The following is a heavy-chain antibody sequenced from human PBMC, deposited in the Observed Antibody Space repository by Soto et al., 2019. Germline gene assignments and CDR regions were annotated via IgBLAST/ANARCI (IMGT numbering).Heavy chain of an antibody. CDR2: FDPEDGET. CDR3: ATILAYYDSSGYYPFDY. V-gene: IGHV1-24*01. J-gene: IGHJ4*02. Sequence: GASVKVSCKVSGYTLTELSMHWVRQAPGKGLEWVGGFDPEDGETIYAQKFQGRVTMTEDTSTGTAYMELSSLRSEDTAVYYCATILAYYDSSGYYPFDYWGQGTLVTVSS. CDR1: GYTLTELS. D-gene: IGHD3-22*01.